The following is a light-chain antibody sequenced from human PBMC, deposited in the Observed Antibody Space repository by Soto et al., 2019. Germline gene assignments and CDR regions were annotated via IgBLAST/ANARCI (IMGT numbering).Light chain of an antibody. CDR3: QSYDSGVTGSV. J-gene: IGLJ1*01. Sequence: QSVLTQPRSVSGSPGQSVTISCTGTSSDVGAYNYVSWYQQHPGKAPKFMIYDVSKRPSGVPDRFSGSKSGNTASLAITGLQPEDEADYYCQSYDSGVTGSVFGTGTKVTVL. V-gene: IGLV2-11*01. CDR1: SSDVGAYNY. CDR2: DVS.